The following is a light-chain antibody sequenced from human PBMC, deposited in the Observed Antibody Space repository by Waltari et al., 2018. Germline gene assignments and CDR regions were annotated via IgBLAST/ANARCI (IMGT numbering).Light chain of an antibody. Sequence: EIVLTQSPATLSLSPGERATLSCRASQSVSRYLAWYQQKPGQAPRLLIYDASNRATGIPARFSGSGSGTDFTLTISSLEPEDSAVYYCQQRSIWPPLTFVGGTKVEIK. CDR3: QQRSIWPPLT. CDR2: DAS. V-gene: IGKV3-11*01. CDR1: QSVSRY. J-gene: IGKJ4*01.